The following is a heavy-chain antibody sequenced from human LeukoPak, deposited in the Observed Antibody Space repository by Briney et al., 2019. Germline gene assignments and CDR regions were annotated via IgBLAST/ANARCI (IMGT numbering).Heavy chain of an antibody. V-gene: IGHV3-21*01. CDR2: ISSSGNFI. CDR3: ARGHLAAAGTGDC. J-gene: IGHJ4*02. D-gene: IGHD6-13*01. Sequence: GGSLRLSCAASGFTFSTYSMNWVRQAPGKGLEWVSYISSSGNFIYYTDSVKGRFTVSRDNAKNSLYLQMNSLRAEGTALYHCARGHLAAAGTGDCWGQGTVVTVSS. CDR1: GFTFSTYS.